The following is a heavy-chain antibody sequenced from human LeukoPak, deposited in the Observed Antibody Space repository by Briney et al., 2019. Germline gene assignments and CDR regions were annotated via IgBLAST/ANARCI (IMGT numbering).Heavy chain of an antibody. CDR2: VKQDGSDK. J-gene: IGHJ6*03. Sequence: GGSLRLSCVASGFTFNNYWMTWVRQAPGKGLEWVANVKQDGSDKYYVDSVKGRFTISRDNAKSSLYLQLNSLRAEDTAVYYCARVGTYDTPDSHYRYMDVWGKGTTVTVSS. V-gene: IGHV3-7*01. CDR1: GFTFNNYW. D-gene: IGHD3-16*01. CDR3: ARVGTYDTPDSHYRYMDV.